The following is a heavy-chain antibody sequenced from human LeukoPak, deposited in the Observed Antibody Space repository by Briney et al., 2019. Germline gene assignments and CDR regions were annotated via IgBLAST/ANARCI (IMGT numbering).Heavy chain of an antibody. J-gene: IGHJ3*02. D-gene: IGHD2-21*02. CDR1: GGSFSGYY. Sequence: PSETLSLTCAVYGGSFSGYYWSWIRQPPGKGLEWIGEINHSGSTNYNPSLKSRVTISVDTSKNQFSLKLSSVTAADTAVYYCARGRGGDPYAFDIWGQGTMVTVSS. CDR2: INHSGST. CDR3: ARGRGGDPYAFDI. V-gene: IGHV4-34*01.